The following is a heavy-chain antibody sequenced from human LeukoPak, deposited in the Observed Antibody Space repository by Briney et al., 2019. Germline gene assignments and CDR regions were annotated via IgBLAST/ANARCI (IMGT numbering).Heavy chain of an antibody. CDR3: VRGTLGYCSGPTCYPFDY. J-gene: IGHJ4*02. V-gene: IGHV3-23*01. CDR1: GVTFSNYA. Sequence: GGSLRLSCAAAGVTFSNYAMNLVRQAPGKGLEFVSTITGDGVHTAHADSVKGRFTVSRDNSKNTLSLQMNSLRAEDTALYYCVRGTLGYCSGPTCYPFDYWGQGALVTVSS. CDR2: ITGDGVHT. D-gene: IGHD2-15*01.